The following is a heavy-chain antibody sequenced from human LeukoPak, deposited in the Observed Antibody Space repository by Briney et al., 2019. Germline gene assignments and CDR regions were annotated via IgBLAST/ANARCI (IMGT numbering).Heavy chain of an antibody. CDR3: ARGSIVRNSSSPFDY. Sequence: SETLSLTCTVSGASINSYYWSWIRQPAGKGLEWIGRIYTSGSTNYNPSLKSRVTMSVDTSKNLFSLNLSSVTAADTAVYYCARGSIVRNSSSPFDYWGQGTLVTVSS. CDR2: IYTSGST. V-gene: IGHV4-4*07. J-gene: IGHJ4*02. CDR1: GASINSYY. D-gene: IGHD6-6*01.